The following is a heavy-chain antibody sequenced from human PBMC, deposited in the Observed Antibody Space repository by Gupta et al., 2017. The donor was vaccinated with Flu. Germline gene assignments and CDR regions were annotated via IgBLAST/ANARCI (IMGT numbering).Heavy chain of an antibody. CDR2: IKQDGSEK. CDR1: GFPFSSYW. D-gene: IGHD5-18*01. V-gene: IGHV3-7*04. CDR3: ARGRIQHFGYYGMDV. J-gene: IGHJ6*02. Sequence: EVQLVESGGGLVQPGGSLRLSCAASGFPFSSYWMSWVRTAPGKGLEWVANIKQDGSEKYYVDSVKGRFTISRDNAKNSLYLQMNSLRAEDTAVYYCARGRIQHFGYYGMDVWGQGTTVTVSS.